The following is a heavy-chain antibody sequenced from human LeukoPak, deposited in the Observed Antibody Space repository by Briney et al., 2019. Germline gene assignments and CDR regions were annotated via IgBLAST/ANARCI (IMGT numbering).Heavy chain of an antibody. CDR2: TTGSGGST. CDR1: GFTFSSYA. Sequence: GGSLRLSCAASGFTFSSYAMSWVRQAPGKGLEWVSGTTGSGGSTNYADSVKGRFTISRDKSKNTVYLQVNSLRAEDTAVYYCAKGTSGTAPAAGWFDPWGQGTLVTVSS. CDR3: AKGTSGTAPAAGWFDP. D-gene: IGHD6-13*01. V-gene: IGHV3-23*01. J-gene: IGHJ5*02.